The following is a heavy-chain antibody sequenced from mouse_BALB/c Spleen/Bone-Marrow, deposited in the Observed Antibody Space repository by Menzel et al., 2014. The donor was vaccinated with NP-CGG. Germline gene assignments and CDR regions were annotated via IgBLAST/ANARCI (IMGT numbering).Heavy chain of an antibody. D-gene: IGHD1-1*01. V-gene: IGHV7-3*02. J-gene: IGHJ1*01. CDR1: GFTFTDYY. CDR2: IRNKANGYTT. Sequence: EVNGVESGGGLIQPGGSLRLSCATSGFTFTDYYMSWVRQPPGKALEWLGFIRNKANGYTTEYSASVKGRFTISRDNSQSILYLQKNILRTEDSATYYCARDRNYDINWYFDVWGAATTVTVSS. CDR3: ARDRNYDINWYFDV.